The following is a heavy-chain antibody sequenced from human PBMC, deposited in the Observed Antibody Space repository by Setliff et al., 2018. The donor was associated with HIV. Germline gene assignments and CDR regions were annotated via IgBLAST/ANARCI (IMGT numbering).Heavy chain of an antibody. CDR3: ATRGDLLGRRASTVTVYYYYLDV. D-gene: IGHD4-17*01. CDR2: FVPEHSET. Sequence: ASVKVSCKVSGYTLTELSIHWVRQAPGKGLEWMGGFVPEHSETIYAQKFQGRVTMTEDTSTDTAFMELSGLTSEDTAVYYCATRGDLLGRRASTVTVYYYYLDVWGNGATVTVSS. CDR1: GYTLTELS. V-gene: IGHV1-24*01. J-gene: IGHJ6*03.